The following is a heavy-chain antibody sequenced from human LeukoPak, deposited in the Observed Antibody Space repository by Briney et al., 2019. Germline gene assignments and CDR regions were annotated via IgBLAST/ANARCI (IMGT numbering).Heavy chain of an antibody. CDR3: ARDLAGAARRYFDY. CDR2: IIPIFGTA. J-gene: IGHJ4*02. V-gene: IGHV1-69*13. Sequence: SVKVSCKASGGTFSSYAISWVRQAPGQGLEWMGGIIPIFGTANYAQKFQGRVTITADESTSTAYMELSSLRSEDTAVYYCARDLAGAARRYFDYWGQGTLATVSS. CDR1: GGTFSSYA. D-gene: IGHD6-6*01.